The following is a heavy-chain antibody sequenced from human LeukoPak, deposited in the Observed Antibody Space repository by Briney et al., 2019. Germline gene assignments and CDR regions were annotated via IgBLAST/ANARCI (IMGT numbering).Heavy chain of an antibody. V-gene: IGHV1-2*02. D-gene: IGHD2-2*01. CDR3: ARAPPFSGYCSSTSCPRGGWFDP. J-gene: IGHJ5*02. Sequence: GASVKVSCKASGYTFTDYYMHWVRQAPGQGFEWMGWINPNDGDTNYAQKFQGRVTMTRDTSISTAHMEVSRLRSDDTAVYYCARAPPFSGYCSSTSCPRGGWFDPWGQGTLVTVSS. CDR2: INPNDGDT. CDR1: GYTFTDYY.